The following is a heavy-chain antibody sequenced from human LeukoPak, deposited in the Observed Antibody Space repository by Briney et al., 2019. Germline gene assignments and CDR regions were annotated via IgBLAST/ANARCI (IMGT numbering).Heavy chain of an antibody. CDR1: GYTFSNYN. CDR3: ASSPGDYGDLPLRPPVPFFDY. Sequence: GGSLRLSCAASGYTFSNYNMNWVRQAPGKGLEWVSSISSSSSYIYYADSLKGRFTISRDNAKNSLYLQMNSLRAEDTAVYYCASSPGDYGDLPLRPPVPFFDYWGQGTLVTVSS. V-gene: IGHV3-21*06. D-gene: IGHD4-17*01. CDR2: ISSSSSYI. J-gene: IGHJ4*02.